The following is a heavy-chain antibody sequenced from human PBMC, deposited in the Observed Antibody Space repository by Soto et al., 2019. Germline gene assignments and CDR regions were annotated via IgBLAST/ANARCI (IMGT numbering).Heavy chain of an antibody. V-gene: IGHV3-9*01. D-gene: IGHD5-12*01. CDR1: GFTFGDYA. CDR3: AKDSRAWMATITGDH. CDR2: ISWNSGSI. J-gene: IGHJ4*02. Sequence: EVQLVESGGGLVQPGRSLRLSCAASGFTFGDYALHWVRQAPGKGLEWVAGISWNSGSIGYADSVKGRFTISRDNAKNSRYLQMHSLRAEYTALYYCAKDSRAWMATITGDHRGQGTLVPVSS.